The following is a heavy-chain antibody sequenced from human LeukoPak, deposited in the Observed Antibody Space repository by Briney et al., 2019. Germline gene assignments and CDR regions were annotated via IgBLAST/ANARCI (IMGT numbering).Heavy chain of an antibody. CDR2: IKPNSGAT. V-gene: IGHV1-2*02. CDR1: GYTFTDYY. D-gene: IGHD7-27*01. J-gene: IGHJ4*01. CDR3: ARGRRILEGPENAGDFFDY. Sequence: ASVKVSCKASGYTFTDYYLLWVRQAPGQGLEWMGWIKPNSGATDYAQNFQARVTMARDTSSGTAYLDLSGLTSDDTAVYYCARGRRILEGPENAGDFFDYWGQGTLVTVSS.